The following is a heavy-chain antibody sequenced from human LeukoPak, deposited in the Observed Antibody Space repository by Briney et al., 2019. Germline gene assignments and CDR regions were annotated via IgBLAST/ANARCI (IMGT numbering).Heavy chain of an antibody. J-gene: IGHJ4*02. CDR3: AKDRVGLDY. CDR2: ISTGGGTT. Sequence: QPGGSLTLSCAASGFTFSSYAMTWVRQAPGKGLEWVSTISTGGGTTSDADSVKGRFTISRDVSKNTLYLQMNSLRAEDTAVYYCAKDRVGLDYWGQGSLVTVSS. D-gene: IGHD1-26*01. CDR1: GFTFSSYA. V-gene: IGHV3-23*01.